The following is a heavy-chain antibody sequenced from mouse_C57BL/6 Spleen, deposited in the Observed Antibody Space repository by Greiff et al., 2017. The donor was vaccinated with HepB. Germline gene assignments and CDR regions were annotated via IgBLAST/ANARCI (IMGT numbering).Heavy chain of an antibody. D-gene: IGHD2-4*01. CDR2: IYPGSGST. J-gene: IGHJ3*01. CDR3: ASRSDDYGGFAY. Sequence: QVQLQQPGAELVKPGASVKMSCKASGYTFTSYWITWVKQRPGQGLEWIGDIYPGSGSTNYNEKFKSKATLTVDTSSSTAYMQLSSLTSEDSAVYYCASRSDDYGGFAYWGQGTLVTVSA. V-gene: IGHV1-55*01. CDR1: GYTFTSYW.